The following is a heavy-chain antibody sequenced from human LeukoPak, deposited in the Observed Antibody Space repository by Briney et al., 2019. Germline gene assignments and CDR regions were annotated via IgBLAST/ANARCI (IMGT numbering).Heavy chain of an antibody. D-gene: IGHD3-10*01. CDR1: GFTFSDYY. CDR2: ISSSGSTI. CDR3: ARDAMVRGYYYYYMDV. Sequence: GGSLRLSCAASGFTFSDYYMSWIRQAPGKGLEWVSYISSSGSTIYYADSVKGRFTISGDNAKNSLYLQMNSLRAEDTAVYYCARDAMVRGYYYYYMDVWGKGTTVTVSS. J-gene: IGHJ6*03. V-gene: IGHV3-11*01.